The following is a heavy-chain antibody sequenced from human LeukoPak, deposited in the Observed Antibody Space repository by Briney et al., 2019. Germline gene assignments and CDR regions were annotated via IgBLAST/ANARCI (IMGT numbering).Heavy chain of an antibody. J-gene: IGHJ4*02. V-gene: IGHV4-59*08. CDR1: GGSISSYY. CDR2: IYYSGST. Sequence: NASETLSLTCTVSGGSISSYYWSWIRQPPGKGLEWIGYIYYSGSTNYNPSLKSRVTISVDTSKNQFSLKLSSVTAADTAAYYCARAIEVGAMTPFDYWGQGTLVTVSS. D-gene: IGHD1-26*01. CDR3: ARAIEVGAMTPFDY.